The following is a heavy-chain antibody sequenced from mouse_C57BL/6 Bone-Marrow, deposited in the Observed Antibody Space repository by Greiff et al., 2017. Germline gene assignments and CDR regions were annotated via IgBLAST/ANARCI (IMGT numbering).Heavy chain of an antibody. CDR1: GYTFTSYW. J-gene: IGHJ3*01. Sequence: VQLQQPGAELVMPGASVKLSCKASGYTFTSYWMHWVKQRPGHGLEWIGEIDPSDSYTNYNQKFKGKSTLTVDKSSSTAYMQLSSLTSEDSAVYYCAADGYYGFAYWGQGTLVTVSA. CDR2: IDPSDSYT. D-gene: IGHD2-3*01. V-gene: IGHV1-69*01. CDR3: AADGYYGFAY.